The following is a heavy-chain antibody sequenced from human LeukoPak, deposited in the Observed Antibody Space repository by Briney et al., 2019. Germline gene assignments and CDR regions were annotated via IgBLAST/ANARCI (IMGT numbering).Heavy chain of an antibody. CDR3: ARVRDYYYAMDV. J-gene: IGHJ6*02. Sequence: GGSLRLSCAASGFNFSTYNMNWVRQAPGKGLEWVSSVSSSSRYIYYADSVKGRFTISRDNAKNSLYLQMNSLRAEDTAVFYCARVRDYYYAMDVWGQGTTVTVSS. V-gene: IGHV3-21*01. CDR2: VSSSSRYI. CDR1: GFNFSTYN.